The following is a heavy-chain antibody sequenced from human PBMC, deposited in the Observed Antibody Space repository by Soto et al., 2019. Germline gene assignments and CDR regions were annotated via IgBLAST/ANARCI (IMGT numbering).Heavy chain of an antibody. CDR2: INPNSGGT. CDR3: ARAPPARPNWGMDV. J-gene: IGHJ6*02. Sequence: ASVKVSCKASGYTFTGYYMPWVRQAPGQGLEWMGWINPNSGGTSYAQKFQGRVTMTRDTSISTAYMELSRLRSDDTAVYYCARAPPARPNWGMDVWGQGTTVTVSS. V-gene: IGHV1-2*02. CDR1: GYTFTGYY.